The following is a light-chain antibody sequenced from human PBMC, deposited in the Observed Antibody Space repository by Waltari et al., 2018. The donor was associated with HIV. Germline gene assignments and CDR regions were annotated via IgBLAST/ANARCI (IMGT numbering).Light chain of an antibody. V-gene: IGLV1-47*01. J-gene: IGLJ3*02. CDR1: SSTIGSNY. Sequence: QSVLTQPPSASGTPGQRVTISCSGSSSTIGSNYGYWYQQLPGTAPKLLIYRNNQRPSGVPDRFSGSKSGTSASLAIGGLRSEDEADYYCAAWDDSLSGLVFGGGTKVTVL. CDR3: AAWDDSLSGLV. CDR2: RNN.